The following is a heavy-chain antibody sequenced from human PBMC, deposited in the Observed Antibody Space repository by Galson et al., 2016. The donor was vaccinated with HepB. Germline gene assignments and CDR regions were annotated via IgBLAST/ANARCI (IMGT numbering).Heavy chain of an antibody. CDR1: GSIFNSYW. Sequence: QSGAEVTKPGESLKISCKGSGSIFNSYWIGWVRQMPGKGLEWMGIIFPRDFETRYSPSFRGRVTISADMSLSTAYLQWNSLKASDTAIYYCARQGDDYGLAYWGQGALVTVSS. V-gene: IGHV5-51*01. CDR3: ARQGDDYGLAY. D-gene: IGHD4-17*01. J-gene: IGHJ4*02. CDR2: IFPRDFET.